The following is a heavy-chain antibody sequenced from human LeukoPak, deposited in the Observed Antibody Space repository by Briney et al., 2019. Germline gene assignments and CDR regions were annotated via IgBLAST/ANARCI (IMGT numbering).Heavy chain of an antibody. CDR3: ASGGLGARKYYSDPFHY. CDR2: IYSAGST. V-gene: IGHV3-53*01. J-gene: IGHJ4*02. D-gene: IGHD3-10*01. Sequence: GGSLRLSFAASGFTVSSNYMSWVRQAPGKGLEWVSIIYSAGSTYYADSVRGRFTISRDSSKNTVCLQMNSLRAEDTAVYYCASGGLGARKYYSDPFHYWGQGTLVTVSS. CDR1: GFTVSSNY.